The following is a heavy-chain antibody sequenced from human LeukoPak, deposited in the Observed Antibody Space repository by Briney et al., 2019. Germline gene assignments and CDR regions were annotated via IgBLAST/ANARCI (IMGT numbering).Heavy chain of an antibody. Sequence: SQTLSLTCAISGDSVSSNSAAWNWIRQSPSRGLEWLGRTYYRSKWYNDYAVSVKSRITINPDTSKNQFSLQLNSVTPEDTAVYYCAFSSYYLQGNYYYMDVWGKGTTVTVSS. J-gene: IGHJ6*03. D-gene: IGHD1-26*01. CDR3: AFSSYYLQGNYYYMDV. V-gene: IGHV6-1*01. CDR1: GDSVSSNSAA. CDR2: TYYRSKWYN.